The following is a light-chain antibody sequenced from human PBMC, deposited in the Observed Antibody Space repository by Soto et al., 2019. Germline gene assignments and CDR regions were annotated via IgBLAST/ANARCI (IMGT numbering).Light chain of an antibody. V-gene: IGKV3-11*01. J-gene: IGKJ4*01. Sequence: EIVLTQSPATLSLSPGERATLSCRASQSVSSHLTWYQQKPGQAPRLLIYDTSNRATGIPARFSGSGSGKDFTLTISSLEPEDFAVYYCQQRTNWRLSFGGGTKVEIK. CDR1: QSVSSH. CDR3: QQRTNWRLS. CDR2: DTS.